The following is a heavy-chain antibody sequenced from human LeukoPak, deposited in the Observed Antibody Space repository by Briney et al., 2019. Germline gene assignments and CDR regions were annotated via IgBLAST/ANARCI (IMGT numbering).Heavy chain of an antibody. CDR3: AKGARDSGSYYSALHY. Sequence: GGSLRLSCAASGFTFSTYAMYWVRQAPGKGLEWVSGISASGNNTYYTVSVKGRFTISRHNSKNTLYVQMNTLRAEDTAVYYRAKGARDSGSYYSALHYWGQGTLVTVYS. CDR2: ISASGNNT. CDR1: GFTFSTYA. V-gene: IGHV3-23*01. D-gene: IGHD3-10*01. J-gene: IGHJ4*02.